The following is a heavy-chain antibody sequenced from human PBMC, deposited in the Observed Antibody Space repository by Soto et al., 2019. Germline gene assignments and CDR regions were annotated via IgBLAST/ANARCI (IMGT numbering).Heavy chain of an antibody. Sequence: QVKLVQSGTEVKKPGASVKVSCKASGYTFTNYDINWVRQATGQGLEWMGWMNPNSGNTGYAQKFQGRVTMTRSNSVTTAYMELTGLRSEDTAVYYCARGHDYYDSSGYYGDWGQGTLVTVSS. CDR1: GYTFTNYD. CDR3: ARGHDYYDSSGYYGD. J-gene: IGHJ4*02. CDR2: MNPNSGNT. D-gene: IGHD3-22*01. V-gene: IGHV1-8*01.